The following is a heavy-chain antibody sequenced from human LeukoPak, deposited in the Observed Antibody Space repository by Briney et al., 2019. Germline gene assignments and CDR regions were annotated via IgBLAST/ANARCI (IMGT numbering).Heavy chain of an antibody. CDR1: GYAFTNYG. CDR3: ARDQGNGNERSFDY. J-gene: IGHJ4*02. Sequence: LWASVKVSCKASGYAFTNYGISWVRQAPGQGLEWMGWISGYNGNTNYAQKLQGRVTMTTDTSTSTAYMELRSLRSDDTAVYYCARDQGNGNERSFDYWGQGTLVTVSS. V-gene: IGHV1-18*01. CDR2: ISGYNGNT. D-gene: IGHD1-1*01.